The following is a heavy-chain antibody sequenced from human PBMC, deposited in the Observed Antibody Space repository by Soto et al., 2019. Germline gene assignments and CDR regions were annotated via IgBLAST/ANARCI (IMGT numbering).Heavy chain of an antibody. CDR3: ARGGGYEYYYYGMDV. CDR1: GFTFSSYA. CDR2: ISGSGGST. J-gene: IGHJ6*02. D-gene: IGHD5-12*01. V-gene: IGHV3-23*01. Sequence: GGSLRLSCAASGFTFSSYAMSWVRQAPGKGPEWVSAISGSGGSTYYADSVKGRFTISRDNSKNTLYLQMNSLRAEDTAVYYCARGGGYEYYYYGMDVWGQGTMVTVSS.